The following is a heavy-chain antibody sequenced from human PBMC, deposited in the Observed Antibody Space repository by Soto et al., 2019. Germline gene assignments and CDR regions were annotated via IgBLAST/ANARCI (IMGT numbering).Heavy chain of an antibody. CDR2: IIPIFGTA. CDR3: ARSRGYSGYDKPGGGDY. D-gene: IGHD5-12*01. CDR1: GGTFSSYA. Sequence: QVQLVQSGAEVKKPGSSVKVSCKASGGTFSSYAISWVRQAPGQGLEWMGGIIPIFGTANYAQKFQGRVTITADEFTSTAYMELSSLRSEDTAVYYWARSRGYSGYDKPGGGDYWGQGTLVTVSS. V-gene: IGHV1-69*01. J-gene: IGHJ4*02.